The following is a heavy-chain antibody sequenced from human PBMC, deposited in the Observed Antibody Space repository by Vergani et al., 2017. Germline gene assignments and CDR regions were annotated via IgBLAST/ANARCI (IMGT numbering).Heavy chain of an antibody. Sequence: QVQLQESGPGLVKPSETLSLTCTVSGGSISSYYWSWIRQPPGKGLEWIGYIYYSGSTNYNPSLKSRVTISVDTSKNQFSLKLSSVTAADTAVYYCARPYYYGSGSYYNGAXVDVWGKGTTVTVSS. J-gene: IGHJ6*04. D-gene: IGHD3-10*01. CDR1: GGSISSYY. CDR2: IYYSGST. CDR3: ARPYYYGSGSYYNGAXVDV. V-gene: IGHV4-59*01.